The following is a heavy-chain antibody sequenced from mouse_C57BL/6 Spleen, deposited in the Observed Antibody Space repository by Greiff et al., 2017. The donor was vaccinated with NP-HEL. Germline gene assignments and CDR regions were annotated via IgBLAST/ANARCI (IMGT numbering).Heavy chain of an antibody. V-gene: IGHV2-6*01. Sequence: VHLVESGPGLVAPSQSLSITCTVSGFSLTSYGVDWVRQSPGKGLEWLGVIWGVGSTNYNSALKSRLSISKDNSKSQVFLKMNSLQTDDTAMYYCARGGYYYGSSLYAMDYWGQGTSVTVSS. CDR3: ARGGYYYGSSLYAMDY. CDR1: GFSLTSYG. D-gene: IGHD1-1*01. CDR2: IWGVGST. J-gene: IGHJ4*01.